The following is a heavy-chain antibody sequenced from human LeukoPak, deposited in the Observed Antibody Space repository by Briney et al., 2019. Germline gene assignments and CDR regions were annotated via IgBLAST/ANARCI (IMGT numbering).Heavy chain of an antibody. CDR2: ISGSGGST. Sequence: GGSLRLSCAASGFTFSTFAMIWVRQPPGKGLEWVSAISGSGGSTYYADSVKGRFTISRDNSKNTLYLQMNSLRAEDTAVYYCAKEVKAVAGNYFDYWGQGTLVTVSS. V-gene: IGHV3-23*01. J-gene: IGHJ4*02. D-gene: IGHD6-19*01. CDR1: GFTFSTFA. CDR3: AKEVKAVAGNYFDY.